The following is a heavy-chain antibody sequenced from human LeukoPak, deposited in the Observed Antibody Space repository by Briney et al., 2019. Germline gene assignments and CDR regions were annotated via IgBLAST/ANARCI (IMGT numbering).Heavy chain of an antibody. Sequence: GGSLRLSCAASGFTFSSYSMNWVRQAPGKGLEWVSSIGSSRSYINYADSVRGRFTISRDNAKNTLYLQMNSLRAEDTAVYYCARDGHGSTPLDYWGQGTLVIVSS. J-gene: IGHJ4*02. V-gene: IGHV3-21*01. D-gene: IGHD2-15*01. CDR3: ARDGHGSTPLDY. CDR2: IGSSRSYI. CDR1: GFTFSSYS.